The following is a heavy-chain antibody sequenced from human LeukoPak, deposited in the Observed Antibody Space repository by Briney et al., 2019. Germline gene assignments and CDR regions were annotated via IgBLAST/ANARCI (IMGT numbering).Heavy chain of an antibody. CDR2: INPNSGGT. Sequence: ASVKVSCKASGYTFTGYYMHWVRQSPGQWLESMGWINPNSGGTNYAQKFQGRVTMTRATSISTAYMELSRLRSDDTAVYYCAYPRGYSYGSYGMDVWGQGTTVTVSS. D-gene: IGHD5-18*01. CDR1: GYTFTGYY. V-gene: IGHV1-2*02. J-gene: IGHJ6*02. CDR3: AYPRGYSYGSYGMDV.